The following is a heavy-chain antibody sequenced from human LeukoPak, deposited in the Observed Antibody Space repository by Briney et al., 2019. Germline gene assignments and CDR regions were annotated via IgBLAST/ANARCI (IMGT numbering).Heavy chain of an antibody. V-gene: IGHV1-46*01. D-gene: IGHD3-22*01. CDR1: GYTFTSYY. CDR2: INPSGGST. CDR3: ARDAYYDSSGYYFDY. Sequence: ASVKVSCKASGYTFTSYYMHWVRQAPGQGLEWMGIINPSGGSTSYAQKSQGRVTMTRDTSTSTVYMELSSLRSEDTAVYYCARDAYYDSSGYYFDYWGQGTLVTVSS. J-gene: IGHJ4*02.